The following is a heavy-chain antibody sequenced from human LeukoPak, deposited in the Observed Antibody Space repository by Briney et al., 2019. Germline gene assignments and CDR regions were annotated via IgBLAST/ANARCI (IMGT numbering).Heavy chain of an antibody. Sequence: GGSLRLSCAASGFTVSSYAMSWVRQAPGKGLEWVSSISAGAGSTYYADSVKGRFTISRDNSKNTLYLQMNSLRAEDTAVYYCATLKLGKSPFDYWGQGTLVTVSS. J-gene: IGHJ4*02. D-gene: IGHD1-26*01. CDR3: ATLKLGKSPFDY. CDR2: ISAGAGST. V-gene: IGHV3-23*01. CDR1: GFTVSSYA.